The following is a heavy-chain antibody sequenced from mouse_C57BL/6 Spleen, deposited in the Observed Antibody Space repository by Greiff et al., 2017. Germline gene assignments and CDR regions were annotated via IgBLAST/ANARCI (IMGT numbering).Heavy chain of an antibody. CDR3: AREGDGYYDD. CDR1: GYTFTSYW. J-gene: IGHJ2*01. V-gene: IGHV1-52*01. Sequence: QVQLQQPGAELVRPGSSVKLSCKASGYTFTSYWMHWVKQRPIQGLEWIGNIDPSDSETHYNQKFKDKATLTVDTSSSTAYMQLSSLTSEDSAVYYCAREGDGYYDDWGQGTTLTVSS. CDR2: IDPSDSET. D-gene: IGHD2-3*01.